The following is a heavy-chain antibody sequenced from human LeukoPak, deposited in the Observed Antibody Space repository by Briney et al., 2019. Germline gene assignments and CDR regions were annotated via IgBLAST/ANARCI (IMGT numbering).Heavy chain of an antibody. CDR2: ISSSSSYI. D-gene: IGHD6-13*01. CDR3: ARQKVYGITEAGPAISYYYYYMDV. J-gene: IGHJ6*03. V-gene: IGHV3-21*04. CDR1: GFTFSSYS. Sequence: GGSLRLSCAASGFTFSSYSMNWVRQAPGKGLEWVSSISSSSSYIYYADSVKGRFTISRDNAKNSLYLQMNSLKASDTAMYYCARQKVYGITEAGPAISYYYYYMDVWGKGTTVTISS.